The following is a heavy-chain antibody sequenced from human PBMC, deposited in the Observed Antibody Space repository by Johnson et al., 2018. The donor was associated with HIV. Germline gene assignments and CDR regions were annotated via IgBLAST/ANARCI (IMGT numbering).Heavy chain of an antibody. CDR1: GFIVSTNY. V-gene: IGHV3-53*01. CDR2: IYNDDSP. J-gene: IGHJ3*02. D-gene: IGHD5-18*01. Sequence: VQLVESGGGLIQPGGYLRLSCAASGFIVSTNYMSWVRQAPGKGLELVSVIYNDDSPSYADSVKGRFTISRDISKNTLSLQMNSLRSEDTAVYYCARRDAAQVTAAFDILGQGTMVTVSS. CDR3: ARRDAAQVTAAFDI.